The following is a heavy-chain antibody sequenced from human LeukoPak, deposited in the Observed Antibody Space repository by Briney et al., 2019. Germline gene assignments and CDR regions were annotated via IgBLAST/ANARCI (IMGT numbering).Heavy chain of an antibody. CDR3: ARALAGTTSWFDP. Sequence: ASVKVSCKASGYTFTSYGIGWVRQAPGEGLEWMGWIIAYNGNTNYAQKLQGRVTMTTDTSTSTSYMELRSLRSDDTAVYYCARALAGTTSWFDPWGQGTVVTVSS. V-gene: IGHV1-18*01. D-gene: IGHD1-7*01. J-gene: IGHJ5*02. CDR2: IIAYNGNT. CDR1: GYTFTSYG.